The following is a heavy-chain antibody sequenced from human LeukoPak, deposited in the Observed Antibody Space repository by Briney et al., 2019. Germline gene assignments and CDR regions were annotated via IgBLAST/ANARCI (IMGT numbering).Heavy chain of an antibody. J-gene: IGHJ4*02. D-gene: IGHD6-19*01. CDR2: TYYRSKWYN. V-gene: IGHV6-1*01. Sequence: SQTLSLTCAVSGDSVSSKNGAWNWIRQSPSRGLEWLGGTYYRSKWYNDYAESMEGRMTISQDTSKNQYSLHLNSVTPDDTAVYYCARDLGTTGWHTFDYWGQGTLVTVSS. CDR3: ARDLGTTGWHTFDY. CDR1: GDSVSSKNGA.